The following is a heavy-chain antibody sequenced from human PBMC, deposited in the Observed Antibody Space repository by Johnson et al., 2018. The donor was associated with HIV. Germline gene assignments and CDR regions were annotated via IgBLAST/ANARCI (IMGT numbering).Heavy chain of an antibody. V-gene: IGHV3-30*18. J-gene: IGHJ3*02. CDR2: MSHDGSNK. D-gene: IGHD1-26*01. Sequence: QVQLVESGGGVVQTGTSLRLSCAASGVTFHTYAMHWVRQAPGKGLEWVALMSHDGSNKYDADSVKGRFTICRDNSKNTLYLQMNSLRAEDTAVYYCAKGIGELLRIDAFDIWGQGTMVTVSS. CDR3: AKGIGELLRIDAFDI. CDR1: GVTFHTYA.